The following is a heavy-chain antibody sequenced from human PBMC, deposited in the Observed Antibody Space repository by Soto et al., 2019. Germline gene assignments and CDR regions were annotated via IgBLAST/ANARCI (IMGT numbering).Heavy chain of an antibody. D-gene: IGHD6-6*01. V-gene: IGHV1-18*01. Sequence: ASVKVSCKASGYTFTSYGISWVRQAPGQGLEWMGWISAYNGNTNYAQKLQGRVTMTTDTSTSTAYMELRSLRSDDTAVYYCARDRDSSSYKYYYFSGMDVWGQGTTVTVSS. CDR1: GYTFTSYG. CDR3: ARDRDSSSYKYYYFSGMDV. CDR2: ISAYNGNT. J-gene: IGHJ6*02.